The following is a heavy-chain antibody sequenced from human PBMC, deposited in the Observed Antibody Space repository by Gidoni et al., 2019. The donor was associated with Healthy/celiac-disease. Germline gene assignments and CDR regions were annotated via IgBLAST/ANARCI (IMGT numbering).Heavy chain of an antibody. J-gene: IGHJ5*02. CDR2: IYYSGST. CDR1: GGSISSGGYY. V-gene: IGHV4-31*03. Sequence: QVQLQESGPGLEKPSQTLSLTCTVSGGSISSGGYYWSWIRQHPGKGLEWIGYIYYSGSTSYNPSLKSRVTLSVDMSKTQFSLTLSSVTAADTAVYYCARDPCIAAAGTIEFDPWGQGTLVTVSS. CDR3: ARDPCIAAAGTIEFDP. D-gene: IGHD6-13*01.